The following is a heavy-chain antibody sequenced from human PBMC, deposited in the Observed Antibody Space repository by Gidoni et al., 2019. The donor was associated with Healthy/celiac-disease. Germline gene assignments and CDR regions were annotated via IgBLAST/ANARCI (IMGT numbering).Heavy chain of an antibody. CDR2: ISYDGSNK. CDR3: ARELGTYYYDSSGSGVDY. D-gene: IGHD3-22*01. J-gene: IGHJ4*02. Sequence: QVQLVESGGGVVQPGWSLRLSCAASGFTFSSYAMHWVRQAPGKGLEWVAVISYDGSNKYYADSVKGRFTISRDNSKNTLYLQMNSLRAEDTAVYYCARELGTYYYDSSGSGVDYWGQGTLVTVSS. CDR1: GFTFSSYA. V-gene: IGHV3-30-3*01.